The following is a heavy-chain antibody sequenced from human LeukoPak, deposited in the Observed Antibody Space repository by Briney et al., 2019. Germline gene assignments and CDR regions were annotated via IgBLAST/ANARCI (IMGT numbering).Heavy chain of an antibody. D-gene: IGHD3-22*01. CDR2: INHSGST. V-gene: IGHV4-34*01. CDR3: ARHGMYYYDSSGYSVYYYYYMDV. CDR1: GGSFSGYY. Sequence: PSETLSLTCAVYGGSFSGYYWSWIRQPPGKGLEWIAEINHSGSTNYNPSLKSRVTISIDTSKNQFSLKLSSVTAADTAVYYCARHGMYYYDSSGYSVYYYYYMDVWGKGTTVTASS. J-gene: IGHJ6*03.